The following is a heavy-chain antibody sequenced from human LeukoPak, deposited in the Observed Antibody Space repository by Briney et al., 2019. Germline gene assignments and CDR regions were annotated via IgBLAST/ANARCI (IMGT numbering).Heavy chain of an antibody. J-gene: IGHJ4*02. CDR1: GFTFSISA. V-gene: IGHV3-23*01. CDR2: ISDSGGST. Sequence: GGSLRLSCAASGFTFSISAMSWVCQAPGKGLEWVSGISDSGGSTFYADSVKGRFTISRDNAKNSLFLQMNSLRAEDTAVYYCARDPNYYDSSGYPYWGQGTLVTVSS. D-gene: IGHD3-22*01. CDR3: ARDPNYYDSSGYPY.